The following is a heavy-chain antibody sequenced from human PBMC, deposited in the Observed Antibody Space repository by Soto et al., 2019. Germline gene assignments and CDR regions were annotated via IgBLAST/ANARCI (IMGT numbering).Heavy chain of an antibody. D-gene: IGHD3-10*01. V-gene: IGHV4-59*01. Sequence: NPSETLSLTCTVSGGSISSYYWSWIRQPTGKGLEWIGYIYYSGSTNYNPSLKSRVTISVDTSKNQFSLKLSSVTAADTAVYYCARAPRGNYGYPSYFDYWGQGTLVTVSS. CDR1: GGSISSYY. CDR2: IYYSGST. CDR3: ARAPRGNYGYPSYFDY. J-gene: IGHJ4*02.